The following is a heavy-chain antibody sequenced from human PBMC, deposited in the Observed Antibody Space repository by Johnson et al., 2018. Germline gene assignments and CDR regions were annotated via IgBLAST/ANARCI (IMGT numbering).Heavy chain of an antibody. CDR2: ISGSDDST. V-gene: IGHV3-23*04. Sequence: VQLVESGGGVVQPGRSLRLSCSASGFTFSSYAMNWVRQAPGKGLEWVSTISGSDDSTYYADFVKGRFAISRDNSKNTLYLQMKILRAEDTAVYYCAKGHSPQIWSYFSLGMDVWGQGTTVTVSS. CDR3: AKGHSPQIWSYFSLGMDV. J-gene: IGHJ6*02. D-gene: IGHD1-26*01. CDR1: GFTFSSYA.